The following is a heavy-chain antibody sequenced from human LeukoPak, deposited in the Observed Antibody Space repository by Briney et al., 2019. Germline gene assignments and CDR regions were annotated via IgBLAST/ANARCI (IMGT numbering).Heavy chain of an antibody. J-gene: IGHJ4*02. D-gene: IGHD3-22*01. CDR2: IYYSGGT. CDR3: ARVRYYYDSKAFYFDY. V-gene: IGHV4-59*01. Sequence: SETLSLTCTVSGGSISSYYWSWIRQPPGKGLEWIGYIYYSGGTNYNPSLKSRVTISVDTSKNQFSLKLSSVTAADTAVYYCARVRYYYDSKAFYFDYWGQGTLVTVSS. CDR1: GGSISSYY.